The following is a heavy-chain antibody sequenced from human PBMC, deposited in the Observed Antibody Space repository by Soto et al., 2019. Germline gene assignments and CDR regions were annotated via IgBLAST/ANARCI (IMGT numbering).Heavy chain of an antibody. D-gene: IGHD1-1*01. V-gene: IGHV4-30-2*01. CDR1: GDTISSGGYA. CDR2: TYHSGNP. Sequence: SETLSLICCVSGDTISSGGYAWAWIRQPPGKALEWIGHTYHSGNPYYNPSLKSRVIISVDRSKNQFSLQMNSLRVEDTAVYFCARDHITTTVGRSFDYWGQGTLFPVSS. CDR3: ARDHITTTVGRSFDY. J-gene: IGHJ4*02.